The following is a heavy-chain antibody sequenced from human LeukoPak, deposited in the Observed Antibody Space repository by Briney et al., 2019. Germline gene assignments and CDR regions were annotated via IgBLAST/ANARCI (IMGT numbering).Heavy chain of an antibody. CDR1: GFTFSNYA. CDR2: ISGSGGST. CDR3: AKGSGYSYGYNYYYYMDV. Sequence: GGSLRLSCAASGFTFSNYAMSWVRQAPGKGLEWVSAISGSGGSTYYADSVKGRFTISRDNSKNTLYLQMNSLRAEDTAVYYCAKGSGYSYGYNYYYYMDVWGKGTTVTVSS. V-gene: IGHV3-23*01. D-gene: IGHD5-18*01. J-gene: IGHJ6*03.